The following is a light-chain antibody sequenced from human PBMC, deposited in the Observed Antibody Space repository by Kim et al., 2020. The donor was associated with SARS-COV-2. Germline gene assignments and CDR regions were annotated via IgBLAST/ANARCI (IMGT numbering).Light chain of an antibody. Sequence: ATINCKSSQSVFFSSDNTNYVAWYQQKPGQPPKLLISWASTRESGVPDRFSGSGSGTDFTLTISSLQAEDAAVYYCQQYYATLALTFGGGTKLEI. CDR2: WAS. CDR3: QQYYATLALT. CDR1: QSVFFSSDNTNY. J-gene: IGKJ4*01. V-gene: IGKV4-1*01.